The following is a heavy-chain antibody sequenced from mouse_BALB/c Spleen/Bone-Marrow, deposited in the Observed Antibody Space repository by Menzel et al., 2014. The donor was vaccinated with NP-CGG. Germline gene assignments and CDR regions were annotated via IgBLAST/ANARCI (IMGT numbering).Heavy chain of an antibody. Sequence: RPEQGLEWIGRIDPANGNTKYDPKFQGKATITADTSSNTAYLQLSSLASEDTAVYYCAMYYYGSSLFAYWGQGTLVTVSA. D-gene: IGHD1-1*01. CDR3: AMYYYGSSLFAY. J-gene: IGHJ3*01. V-gene: IGHV14-3*02. CDR2: IDPANGNT.